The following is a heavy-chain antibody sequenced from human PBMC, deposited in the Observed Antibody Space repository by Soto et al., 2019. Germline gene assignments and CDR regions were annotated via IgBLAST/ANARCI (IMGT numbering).Heavy chain of an antibody. J-gene: IGHJ4*02. D-gene: IGHD3-22*01. Sequence: ASVKVSCKASGYTFTNHGFSWVRQAPGQGLEWMAWISAYNGNTNYARELQGRVTVTTDTSTSTAYMELRSLRSDDTAVYFCARAPSGYHSPFDNWGQGTLVTVS. V-gene: IGHV1-18*01. CDR2: ISAYNGNT. CDR3: ARAPSGYHSPFDN. CDR1: GYTFTNHG.